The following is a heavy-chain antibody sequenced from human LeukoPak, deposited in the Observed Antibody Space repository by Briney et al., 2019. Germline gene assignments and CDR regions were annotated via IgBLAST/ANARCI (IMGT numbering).Heavy chain of an antibody. Sequence: GGSLRLSCAASGFTFSNYWMSWVRQGTGQGLEWVANINQDGSGTYYVGSLKGRITISRDNAKNSLYLQMNSLRAEDTAVYYCARPMLGDDAFDIWGQGTMVTVSS. V-gene: IGHV3-7*01. CDR3: ARPMLGDDAFDI. CDR2: INQDGSGT. D-gene: IGHD3-16*01. CDR1: GFTFSNYW. J-gene: IGHJ3*02.